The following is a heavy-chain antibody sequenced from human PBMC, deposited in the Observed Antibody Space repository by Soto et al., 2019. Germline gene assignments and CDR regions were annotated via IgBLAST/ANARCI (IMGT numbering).Heavy chain of an antibody. D-gene: IGHD6-13*01. J-gene: IGHJ5*02. Sequence: SETLSLTCAVYGGSFSGYYWSWIRQPPGKGLEWIGEINHSGSTNYNPSLKSRVTISVDTSKNQFSLKLSSVTAADTAVYYCARGGHSSSWYWRNNWFDPWGQGTLVTAPQ. V-gene: IGHV4-34*01. CDR3: ARGGHSSSWYWRNNWFDP. CDR1: GGSFSGYY. CDR2: INHSGST.